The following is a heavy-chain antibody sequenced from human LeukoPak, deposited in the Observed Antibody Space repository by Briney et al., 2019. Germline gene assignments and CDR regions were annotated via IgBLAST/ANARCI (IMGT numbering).Heavy chain of an antibody. J-gene: IGHJ4*02. D-gene: IGHD5-18*01. CDR1: GFTFSSYA. CDR2: IPYDGSNK. CDR3: AREYSYGFYYFDY. Sequence: GGSLRLSCAASGFTFSSYAMRWVRQAPGKGLEWVAVIPYDGSNKYYADSVKGRFTISRDNSKNTLYLQMNSLRAEDTAVYYCAREYSYGFYYFDYWGQGTLVTVSS. V-gene: IGHV3-30*04.